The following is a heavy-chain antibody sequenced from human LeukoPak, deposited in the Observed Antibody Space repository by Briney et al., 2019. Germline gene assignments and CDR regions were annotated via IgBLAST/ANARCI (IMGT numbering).Heavy chain of an antibody. V-gene: IGHV3-30-3*01. J-gene: IGHJ4*02. Sequence: GGSLRLSCAASGFTFSSYAMHWVRQAPGKGLEWVAVISYDGSNKYYADSVKGRFTISRDNAKNSLYLQMNSLRVEDTAFYYCAKDNRRHYTSGPNPDSLHWGQGALVTVYS. CDR1: GFTFSSYA. CDR2: ISYDGSNK. D-gene: IGHD6-19*01. CDR3: AKDNRRHYTSGPNPDSLH.